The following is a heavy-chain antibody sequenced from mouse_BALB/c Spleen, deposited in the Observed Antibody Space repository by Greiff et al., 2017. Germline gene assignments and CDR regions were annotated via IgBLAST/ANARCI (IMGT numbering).Heavy chain of an antibody. CDR2: ISDGGSYT. V-gene: IGHV5-4*02. D-gene: IGHD4-1*01. Sequence: DVHLVESGGGLVKPGGSLKLSCAASGFTFSDYYMYWVRQTPEKRLEWVATISDGGSYTYYPDSVKGRFTISRDNAKNNLYLQMSSLKSEDTAMYYCAREGGTGTLFAYWGQGTLVTVSA. J-gene: IGHJ3*01. CDR3: AREGGTGTLFAY. CDR1: GFTFSDYY.